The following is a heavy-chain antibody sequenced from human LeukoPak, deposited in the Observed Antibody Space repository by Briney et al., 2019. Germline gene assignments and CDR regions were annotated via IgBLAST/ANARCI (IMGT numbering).Heavy chain of an antibody. CDR2: ISYDGSNT. Sequence: GGSLRLSCAASGFTFSSYGMHWVRQAPGKGLEWVALISYDGSNTYYADSVKGRFSISRDNAKNSLYLQMNSLRAEDTAVYYCARDLLGWELHYFDYWGQGTLVTVSS. D-gene: IGHD1-26*01. CDR1: GFTFSSYG. J-gene: IGHJ4*02. V-gene: IGHV3-30*03. CDR3: ARDLLGWELHYFDY.